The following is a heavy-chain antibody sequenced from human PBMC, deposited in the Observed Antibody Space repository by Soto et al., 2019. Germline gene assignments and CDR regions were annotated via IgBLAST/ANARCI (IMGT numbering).Heavy chain of an antibody. Sequence: EVQLLESGGGLVQPGGSLRLSCAASGFTFSSYAMSWVRQAPGKGLEWVSAISGSGGSTYYADSVKGRFTISRDNSKNTLYLQMNSLRAEDTALYYCAKDGRTHSHSSGWDYFDYWGQGTLVTVSS. V-gene: IGHV3-23*01. CDR2: ISGSGGST. D-gene: IGHD6-19*01. CDR3: AKDGRTHSHSSGWDYFDY. J-gene: IGHJ4*02. CDR1: GFTFSSYA.